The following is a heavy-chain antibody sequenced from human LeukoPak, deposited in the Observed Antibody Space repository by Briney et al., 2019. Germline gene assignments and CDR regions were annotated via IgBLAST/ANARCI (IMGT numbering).Heavy chain of an antibody. J-gene: IGHJ4*02. Sequence: GGSLRLSCAASGFTFSSYWMSWVRQAPGKGLEWVANIKKDGSEDYYVDSVKGRFAISRDNAKKSLYLQMKSLRAEDTAVYYCARHLSGVTGYSYGRGIDYWGQGTLVTVSS. CDR2: IKKDGSED. V-gene: IGHV3-7*01. CDR1: GFTFSSYW. D-gene: IGHD5-18*01. CDR3: ARHLSGVTGYSYGRGIDY.